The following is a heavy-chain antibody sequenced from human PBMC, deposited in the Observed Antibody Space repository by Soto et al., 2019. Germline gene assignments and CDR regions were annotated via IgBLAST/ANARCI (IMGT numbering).Heavy chain of an antibody. Sequence: QITLNESGPTVVSPTESLTLTCRFSGFSLTTSGVGVGWIRQSPGKAPEWLALNYWDDDKRYSESLNSRLTITKDTSKNQVVLTVSALDPTDTATYYCAHRVLRTVFGLVTTTAIYFDFWGQGTPVAVSS. CDR2: NYWDDDK. CDR1: GFSLTTSGVG. V-gene: IGHV2-5*02. J-gene: IGHJ4*02. CDR3: AHRVLRTVFGLVTTTAIYFDF. D-gene: IGHD3-3*01.